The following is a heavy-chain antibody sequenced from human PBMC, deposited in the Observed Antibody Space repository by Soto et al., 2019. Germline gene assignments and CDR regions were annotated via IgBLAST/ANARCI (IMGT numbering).Heavy chain of an antibody. Sequence: GSLSLTCTVSGGSVSSGSYYWSWIRQPPGKGLEWIGYIYYSGSTNYNPSLKSRVTISVDTSKNQFSLKLSSVTAADTAVYYCARYYYDSSGAGGFDPWGQGTLVTVSS. V-gene: IGHV4-61*01. CDR2: IYYSGST. J-gene: IGHJ5*02. D-gene: IGHD3-22*01. CDR3: ARYYYDSSGAGGFDP. CDR1: GGSVSSGSYY.